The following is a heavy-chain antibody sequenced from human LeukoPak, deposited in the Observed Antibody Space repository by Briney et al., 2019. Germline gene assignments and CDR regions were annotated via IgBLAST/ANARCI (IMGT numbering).Heavy chain of an antibody. J-gene: IGHJ4*02. D-gene: IGHD5-24*01. CDR2: IWYDGSNK. CDR3: ASRPTGREGHIPHY. V-gene: IGHV3-33*01. CDR1: GFTFSSYG. Sequence: PGGSLRLSCAVSGFTFSSYGMHWVRQAPGKGLEWVAVIWYDGSNKYYADSVKGRFTISRDNSKNTLYLQMNSLRAEDTAVYYCASRPTGREGHIPHYWGQGTLVTVSS.